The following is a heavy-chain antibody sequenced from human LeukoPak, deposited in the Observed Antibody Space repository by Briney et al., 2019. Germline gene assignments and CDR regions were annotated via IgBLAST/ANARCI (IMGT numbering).Heavy chain of an antibody. Sequence: GGSLRLSCAASGFTFSSYATHWVRQAPGKGLEWVAVISYDGSNKYYADSVKGRFTISRDNSKNTLYLQMNSLRAEDTAVYYCARDLGTHCSSTSCPRGAFDYWGQGNLVTVSS. D-gene: IGHD2-2*01. J-gene: IGHJ4*02. CDR1: GFTFSSYA. CDR3: ARDLGTHCSSTSCPRGAFDY. V-gene: IGHV3-30*04. CDR2: ISYDGSNK.